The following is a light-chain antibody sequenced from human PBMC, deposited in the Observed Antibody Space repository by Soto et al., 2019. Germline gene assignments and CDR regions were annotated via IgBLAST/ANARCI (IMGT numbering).Light chain of an antibody. Sequence: QSALTQPASVSGSPGQSITISCTGTSSDVGGYNYVSWYQQHPGKDPKLRIYDVSNRPSGVSNRFSGSKSGNTASLTISGLQAEDEADYYCSSYTSSSTLGYVFGTGTKLTVL. CDR2: DVS. CDR1: SSDVGGYNY. V-gene: IGLV2-14*01. J-gene: IGLJ1*01. CDR3: SSYTSSSTLGYV.